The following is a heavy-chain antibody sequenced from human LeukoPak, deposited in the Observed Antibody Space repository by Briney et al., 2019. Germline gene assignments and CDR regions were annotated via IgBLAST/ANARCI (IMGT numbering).Heavy chain of an antibody. V-gene: IGHV4-59*01. CDR3: AGGGFDSPYWFDP. J-gene: IGHJ5*02. D-gene: IGHD3-9*01. CDR1: GGSISSYH. Sequence: PSETLSLTCTVSGGSISSYHWSWIRQPPGEGLEWLGYIHYSGSTNYNPSLKSRVTISVDTSKNQFSLKLRSVTAADTAVYFCAGGGFDSPYWFDPWGQGTLVTVSS. CDR2: IHYSGST.